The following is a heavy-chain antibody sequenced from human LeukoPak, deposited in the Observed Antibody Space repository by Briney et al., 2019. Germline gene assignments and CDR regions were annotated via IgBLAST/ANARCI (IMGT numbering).Heavy chain of an antibody. V-gene: IGHV4-31*11. J-gene: IGHJ4*02. CDR1: GGSISSGGYS. CDR3: ARGGGVLRYFDWPYYFDY. CDR2: IYYSGST. D-gene: IGHD3-9*01. Sequence: PSETLSLTCAVSGGSISSGGYSWSWIRQPPGKGLEWIGYIYYSGSTYYNPSLKSRVTTSVDTSKNQFSLKLSSVTAADTAVYYCARGGGVLRYFDWPYYFDYWGQGTLVTVSS.